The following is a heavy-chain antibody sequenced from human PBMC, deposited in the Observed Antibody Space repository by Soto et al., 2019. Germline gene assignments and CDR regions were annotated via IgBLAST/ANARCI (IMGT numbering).Heavy chain of an antibody. CDR1: GFTFSSYA. D-gene: IGHD5-18*01. CDR2: IVGSGGST. Sequence: EVQLLESGGGLVQPGGPLRLSCAASGFTFSSYAMSWVRQAPGKGLEWVSAIVGSGGSTKYADSVKGRFTISRDNSKNTLFLQMNSLRAEDTAVYYCAKEVSEFTAMVLGMDVWGQGTSVTVSS. CDR3: AKEVSEFTAMVLGMDV. J-gene: IGHJ6*02. V-gene: IGHV3-23*01.